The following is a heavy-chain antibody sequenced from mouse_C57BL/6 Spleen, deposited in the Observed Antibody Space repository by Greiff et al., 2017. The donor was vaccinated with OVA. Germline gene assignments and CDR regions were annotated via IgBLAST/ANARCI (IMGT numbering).Heavy chain of an antibody. V-gene: IGHV1-64*01. CDR2: IHPNSGST. CDR1: GYTFTSYW. J-gene: IGHJ2*01. D-gene: IGHD1-1*01. CDR3: ARNHGSSYYYFDY. Sequence: VQLQQPGAELVKPGASVKLSCKASGYTFTSYWMHWVKQRPGQGLEWIGMIHPNSGSTNYNEKFKSKATLTVDKSSSTAYMQLSSLTSEDSAVYYCARNHGSSYYYFDYWGQGTTLTVSS.